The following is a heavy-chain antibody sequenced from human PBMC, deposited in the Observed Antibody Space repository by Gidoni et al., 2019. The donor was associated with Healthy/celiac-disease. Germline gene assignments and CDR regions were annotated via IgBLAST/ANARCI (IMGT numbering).Heavy chain of an antibody. D-gene: IGHD3-16*02. CDR3: ARELTFGGVIVAVDY. V-gene: IGHV3-30-3*01. Sequence: QVQLVESGGGVVQPGRSLRLSCAASGSPFSSYAMHWVRQAPGKGLEWVAVISYDGSNKYYADSVKGRFTISRDNSKNTLYLQMNSLRAEDTAVYYCARELTFGGVIVAVDYWGQGTLVTVSS. J-gene: IGHJ4*02. CDR2: ISYDGSNK. CDR1: GSPFSSYA.